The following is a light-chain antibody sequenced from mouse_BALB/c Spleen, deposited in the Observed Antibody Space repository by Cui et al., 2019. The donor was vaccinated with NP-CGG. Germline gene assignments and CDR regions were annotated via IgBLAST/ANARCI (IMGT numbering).Light chain of an antibody. CDR3: ALWYSNHWV. J-gene: IGLJ1*01. Sequence: AVFSQDSALTTSPGDSVPLSCRSSTGAITTDNYANWVQEKPNHLFTGLIGGTNNRAPGVPARFAGALSGDKAALTITGAQTEDEAIYFCALWYSNHWVFGGGTKLAVL. CDR1: TGAITTDNY. CDR2: GTN. V-gene: IGLV1*01.